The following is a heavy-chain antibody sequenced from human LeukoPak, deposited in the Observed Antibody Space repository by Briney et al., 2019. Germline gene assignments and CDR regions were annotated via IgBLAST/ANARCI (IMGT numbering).Heavy chain of an antibody. CDR3: ARPGYSKPVDP. CDR1: GGSFSGYY. V-gene: IGHV4-34*01. CDR2: IYYSGST. D-gene: IGHD6-13*01. Sequence: SETLSLTCAVYGGSFSGYYWSWIRQPPGKGLEWIGSIYYSGSTYYDPSLKSRVTISVDTSKNQFSLKLSSVTAADTAVYNCARPGYSKPVDPWGQGTLVTVSS. J-gene: IGHJ5*02.